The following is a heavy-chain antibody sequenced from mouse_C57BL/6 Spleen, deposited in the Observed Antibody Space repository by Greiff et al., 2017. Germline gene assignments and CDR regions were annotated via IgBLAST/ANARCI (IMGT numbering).Heavy chain of an antibody. D-gene: IGHD4-1*01. J-gene: IGHJ2*01. V-gene: IGHV5-4*01. CDR1: GFTFSSYA. Sequence: EVMLVESGGGLVKPGGSLKLSCAASGFTFSSYAMSWVRQTPEKMLAWVATISDGGSYTYYPDNVKGRFTISRDNAKNNLYLQMSHLKSEDTAMYYCARETGAYFDYWGQGTTLTVSS. CDR2: ISDGGSYT. CDR3: ARETGAYFDY.